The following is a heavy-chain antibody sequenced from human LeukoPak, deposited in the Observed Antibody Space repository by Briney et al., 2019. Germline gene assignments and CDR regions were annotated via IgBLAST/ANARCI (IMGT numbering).Heavy chain of an antibody. CDR2: ISRTSEST. D-gene: IGHD1-7*01. Sequence: GGSLRLSCAASGFSFNTYSMTWVRQAPGKGLEWVSIISRTSESTFYADSVKGRFTISRDNAKNSLYLQMNGLRADDTATYYCARGATDTTRWFDPWGQGTLVTVSS. CDR3: ARGATDTTRWFDP. J-gene: IGHJ5*02. CDR1: GFSFNTYS. V-gene: IGHV3-21*01.